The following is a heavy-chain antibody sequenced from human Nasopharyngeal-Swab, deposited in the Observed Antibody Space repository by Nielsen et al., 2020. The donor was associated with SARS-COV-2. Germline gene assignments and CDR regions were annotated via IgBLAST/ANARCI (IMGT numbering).Heavy chain of an antibody. Sequence: SETLSLTCTVSGGSISSGGYYWSWIRQHPGKGLEWIGYLYYSASNYYNPSLKSRVTISVDTSKNQFSLKLSSVTAADTAVYYCARAPSVYYYGMDVWGQGTPVTVSS. CDR1: GGSISSGGYY. J-gene: IGHJ6*02. CDR2: LYYSASN. CDR3: ARAPSVYYYGMDV. V-gene: IGHV4-31*03.